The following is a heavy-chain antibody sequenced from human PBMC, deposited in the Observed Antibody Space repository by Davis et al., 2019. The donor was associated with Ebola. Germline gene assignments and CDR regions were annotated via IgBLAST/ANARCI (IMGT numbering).Heavy chain of an antibody. CDR2: IYPGDSDT. CDR1: GYRFTSYW. D-gene: IGHD2-15*01. CDR3: ARHYCSGGSCYSGGYYYYYDMDV. Sequence: KVSCKGSGYRFTSYWIAWVRQMPGKGLEWMGIIYPGDSDTRYSPSFQGQVTISADKSISTAYLQWSSLKASDTAMYYCARHYCSGGSCYSGGYYYYYDMDVWGQGTTVTVPS. V-gene: IGHV5-51*01. J-gene: IGHJ6*02.